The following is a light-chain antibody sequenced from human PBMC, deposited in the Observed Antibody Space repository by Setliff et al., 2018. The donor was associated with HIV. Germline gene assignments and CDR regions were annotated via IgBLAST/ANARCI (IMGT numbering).Light chain of an antibody. CDR2: DVN. J-gene: IGLJ1*01. V-gene: IGLV2-14*03. Sequence: QSALTQPASVSGSPGQSITISCTGTSNDVGGYNYVSWYQQHTGKAPKLMIYDVNNRPSGVSNRFSGSKSGNTASLTISGLQAEDEADYYCSSYTSSTTRVFGTGTKVTVL. CDR3: SSYTSSTTRV. CDR1: SNDVGGYNY.